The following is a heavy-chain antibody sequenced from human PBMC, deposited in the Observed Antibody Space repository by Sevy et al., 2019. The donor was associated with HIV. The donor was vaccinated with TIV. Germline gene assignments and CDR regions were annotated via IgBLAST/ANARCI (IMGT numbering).Heavy chain of an antibody. CDR2: INPNSGGT. CDR1: GYTFTGYY. D-gene: IGHD3-22*01. V-gene: IGHV1-2*02. CDR3: ARVWTYYYDSSGYYENYYFDY. Sequence: ASVKVSCKASGYTFTGYYMHWVRQAPGQGLEWMGWINPNSGGTNYAQKFQGRVTMTRDTSISTAYMELSRLRSDDTAVYYCARVWTYYYDSSGYYENYYFDYWGQGTLVTVSS. J-gene: IGHJ4*02.